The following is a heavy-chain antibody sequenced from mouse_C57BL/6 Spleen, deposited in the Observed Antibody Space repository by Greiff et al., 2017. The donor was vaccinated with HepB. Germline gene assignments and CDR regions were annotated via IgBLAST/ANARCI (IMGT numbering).Heavy chain of an antibody. CDR2: INPNNGGT. CDR1: GYTFTDYN. Sequence: SGPELVKPGASVKIPCKASGYTFTDYNMDWVKQSHGKSLEWIGDINPNNGGTIYNQKFKGKATLTVDKSSSTAYMELRSLTSEDTAVYYCARFTTVVAHYAMDYWGQGTSVTVSS. J-gene: IGHJ4*01. CDR3: ARFTTVVAHYAMDY. D-gene: IGHD1-1*01. V-gene: IGHV1-18*01.